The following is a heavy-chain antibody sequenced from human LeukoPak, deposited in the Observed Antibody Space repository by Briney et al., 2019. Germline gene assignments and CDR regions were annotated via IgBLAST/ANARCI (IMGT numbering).Heavy chain of an antibody. J-gene: IGHJ4*02. D-gene: IGHD6-19*01. CDR1: GFTFSSYG. Sequence: PGGSLRLSCAASGFTFSSYGMNWVRQAPGKGLEWVSSISSSTTYTYYADSVKGRFTISRDNAKNSLYLQMNSLRAEDTAVYYCARIAAGGIAVAGLDYWGQGTLVTVSS. CDR2: ISSSTTYT. CDR3: ARIAAGGIAVAGLDY. V-gene: IGHV3-21*01.